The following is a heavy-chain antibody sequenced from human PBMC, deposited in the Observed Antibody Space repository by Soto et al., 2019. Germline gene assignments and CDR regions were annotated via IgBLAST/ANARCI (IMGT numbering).Heavy chain of an antibody. CDR1: GFTFSSYW. D-gene: IGHD3-22*01. Sequence: EVQLVESGGGLVQPGGSLRLSCAASGFTFSSYWMSWVRQAPGKGLEWVANIKQDGSEKYYVDSVKGRFTISRDNAKNSLYVQMNSLRAEDTAVYYCARAPTYYYDSSGYPYYYYYGMDVWGQGTTVTVSS. V-gene: IGHV3-7*01. CDR3: ARAPTYYYDSSGYPYYYYYGMDV. CDR2: IKQDGSEK. J-gene: IGHJ6*02.